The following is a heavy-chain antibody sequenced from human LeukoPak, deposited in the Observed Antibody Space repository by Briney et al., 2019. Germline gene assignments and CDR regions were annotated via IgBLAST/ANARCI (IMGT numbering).Heavy chain of an antibody. J-gene: IGHJ5*02. D-gene: IGHD3-16*02. V-gene: IGHV4-4*07. CDR2: IYTSGST. Sequence: KPSETLSLTCTVSGGSISSYYWSWIRQPAGKGLEWIGRIYTSGSTNYNPSLKSRVTMSVDTSKNQFSLKLSSVTAADTAVYYCARNPYYDYVWGSYRTNWFDPWGQGTVVTVSS. CDR1: GGSISSYY. CDR3: ARNPYYDYVWGSYRTNWFDP.